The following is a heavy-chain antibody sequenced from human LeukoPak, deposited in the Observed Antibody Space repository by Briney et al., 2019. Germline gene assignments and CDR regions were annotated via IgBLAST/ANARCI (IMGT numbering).Heavy chain of an antibody. CDR3: AKDSTFGGVIVFDY. V-gene: IGHV3-43*02. D-gene: IGHD3-16*02. CDR1: GFTFDDYA. Sequence: GGSLRLSCAASGFTFDDYAMHWVGQAPGKGLEWVSLISGDGGSTYYADSVKGRFTISRDNSKNSLYLQMNSLRTEDTALYYCAKDSTFGGVIVFDYWGQGTLVTVSS. J-gene: IGHJ4*02. CDR2: ISGDGGST.